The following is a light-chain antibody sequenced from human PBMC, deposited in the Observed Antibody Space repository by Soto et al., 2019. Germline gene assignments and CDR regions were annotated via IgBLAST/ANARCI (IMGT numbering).Light chain of an antibody. CDR2: AAS. CDR1: QSVSSN. V-gene: IGKV3-20*01. J-gene: IGKJ3*01. Sequence: EIVLTQSPGTLSVSPGERATLSCWASQSVSSNLAWYQQKPGQAPRLLIYAASSRAAGIPDKFSGSGSGTDFTLTISRLEPEDFAVYYCQHFGSSLFTFGPGTKVDI. CDR3: QHFGSSLFT.